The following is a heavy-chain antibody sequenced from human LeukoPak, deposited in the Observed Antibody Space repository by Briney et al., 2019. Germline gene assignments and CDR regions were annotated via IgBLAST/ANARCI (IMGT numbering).Heavy chain of an antibody. Sequence: KASRTLSLTCTVSGGSISSGGYYWSWIRQHPGKGLEWIGYIYYSGSTYYNPSLKSRVTISVDTSKNQFSLKLSSVTAADTAVYYCARVGGSWYPREDYFDYWGQGTLVTVSS. J-gene: IGHJ4*02. CDR3: ARVGGSWYPREDYFDY. CDR1: GGSISSGGYY. CDR2: IYYSGST. V-gene: IGHV4-31*03. D-gene: IGHD6-13*01.